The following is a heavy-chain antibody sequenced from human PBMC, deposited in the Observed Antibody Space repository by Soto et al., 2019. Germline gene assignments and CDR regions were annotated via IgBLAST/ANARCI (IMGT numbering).Heavy chain of an antibody. Sequence: QVQLVESGGGVVQPGTSLRLSCAASGFTFSTYGMHWVRQAPGKGLDWVALIWYDGSRTHYAESVKGRFTISRDNSNNTLCLQMNSLRVEDTAVYYCAREQIGVAGSTYDYWGQGTLVTVSS. CDR2: IWYDGSRT. CDR3: AREQIGVAGSTYDY. J-gene: IGHJ4*02. V-gene: IGHV3-33*01. CDR1: GFTFSTYG. D-gene: IGHD6-19*01.